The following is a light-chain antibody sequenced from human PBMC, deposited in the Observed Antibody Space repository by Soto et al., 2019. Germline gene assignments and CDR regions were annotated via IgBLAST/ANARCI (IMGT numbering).Light chain of an antibody. Sequence: QSVLTHPRTVSRSLGQSVPMLCTGTSSDVGGYNYVSWYKQHPGKAPKLMIYDVSKRPSGVPDRFSGSKFGDTASLTISGLQAEDEADYYCCSYAGSYTFRVFGGGTKVTVL. CDR1: SSDVGGYNY. CDR2: DVS. J-gene: IGLJ2*01. V-gene: IGLV2-11*01. CDR3: CSYAGSYTFRV.